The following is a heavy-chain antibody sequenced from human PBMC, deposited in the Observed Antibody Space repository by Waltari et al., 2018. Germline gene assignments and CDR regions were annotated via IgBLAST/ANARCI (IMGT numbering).Heavy chain of an antibody. D-gene: IGHD5-12*01. CDR1: GFTFSSYS. CDR3: ARDYGYGFDY. J-gene: IGHJ4*02. V-gene: IGHV3-48*02. Sequence: EVQLVESGGGLVQPGGSLRLSCAASGFTFSSYSMNWVRQAPGKGLEWISYINIISSNIWYADSVTGRFTISTDNARNTLYLQMNSLRDEDTAVYYCARDYGYGFDYWGQGTLVTVSS. CDR2: INIISSNI.